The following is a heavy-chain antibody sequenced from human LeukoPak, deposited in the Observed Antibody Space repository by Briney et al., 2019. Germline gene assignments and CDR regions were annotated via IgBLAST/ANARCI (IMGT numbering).Heavy chain of an antibody. J-gene: IGHJ3*02. CDR3: ARETSSPYYYDSSGYYYRDAFDI. CDR2: IKQDGSEK. Sequence: GGSLRLSCAASGFTFSSYWMSWVRQAPGKGLEWVANIKQDGSEKYYVDSVKGRFTISRDNAKNSLYLQMNSLRAEDTAVYYCARETSSPYYYDSSGYYYRDAFDIWGQGTMVTVSS. CDR1: GFTFSSYW. V-gene: IGHV3-7*01. D-gene: IGHD3-22*01.